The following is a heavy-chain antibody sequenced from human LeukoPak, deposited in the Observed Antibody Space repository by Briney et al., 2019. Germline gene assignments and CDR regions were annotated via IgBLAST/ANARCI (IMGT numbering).Heavy chain of an antibody. V-gene: IGHV3-23*01. CDR3: ARGAPYCSSTSCYVNWFDP. CDR1: GFTFSSYA. D-gene: IGHD2-2*01. Sequence: GGSLRLSCAASGFTFSSYAMSWVRQAPGKGLEWVSVISGSGGNTNYADSVKGRFTISRDNSKNTLYLQMNSLRAEDTAGYYCARGAPYCSSTSCYVNWFDPWGQGTLVTVSS. CDR2: ISGSGGNT. J-gene: IGHJ5*02.